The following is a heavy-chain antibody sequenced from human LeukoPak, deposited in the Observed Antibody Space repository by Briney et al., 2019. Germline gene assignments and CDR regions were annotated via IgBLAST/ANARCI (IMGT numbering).Heavy chain of an antibody. J-gene: IGHJ4*02. D-gene: IGHD6-13*01. CDR3: ARDSGIAAAGTDY. CDR2: IIPILGIA. Sequence: SVKVSCKASGGTFSSYAISWVRQAPGQGLEWMGRIIPILGIANYAQKFQGRVTITADKSTSTAYMELSSLGSEDTAVYYCARDSGIAAAGTDYWGQGTLVTVSS. V-gene: IGHV1-69*04. CDR1: GGTFSSYA.